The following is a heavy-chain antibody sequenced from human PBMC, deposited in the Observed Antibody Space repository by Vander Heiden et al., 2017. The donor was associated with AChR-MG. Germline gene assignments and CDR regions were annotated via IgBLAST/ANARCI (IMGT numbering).Heavy chain of an antibody. CDR2: IYTSGNT. D-gene: IGHD1-26*01. CDR1: GGPIRSYY. J-gene: IGHJ4*02. V-gene: IGHV4-4*07. Sequence: QVQLPESGPGLVKPSETLYLTCTGPGGPIRSYYWSWIRQPAGKRREGMGRIYTSGNTNYHPSLESRVTMSVDTSKNQFSLKLSSVTAADTAVYYCARVSFRGGRFYDYWGQGTLVTVSS. CDR3: ARVSFRGGRFYDY.